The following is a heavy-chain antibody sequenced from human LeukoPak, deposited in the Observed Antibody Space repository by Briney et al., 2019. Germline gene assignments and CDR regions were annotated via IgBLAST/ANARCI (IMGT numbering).Heavy chain of an antibody. CDR3: ARTIPHFDY. CDR1: GFTFSSYS. J-gene: IGHJ4*02. CDR2: ISSSSTI. V-gene: IGHV3-48*02. Sequence: GGSLRLSCAASGFTFSSYSMNWVRQAPGKGLEWVSYISSSSTIYYADSVKGRFTISRDNAKNSLYLQMNSLRDEDTAVYYCARTIPHFDYWGQGTLVTVSS. D-gene: IGHD2-2*02.